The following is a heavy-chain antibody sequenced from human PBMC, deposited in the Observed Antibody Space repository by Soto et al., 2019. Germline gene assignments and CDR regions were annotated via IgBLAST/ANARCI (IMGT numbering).Heavy chain of an antibody. CDR2: AYYNGNT. V-gene: IGHV4-59*08. CDR3: GRRGGGFD. CDR1: GGSISSFY. J-gene: IGHJ4*02. Sequence: QVQLQESGPGLVKPSETLSLTCTVSGGSISSFYWTWIRQSPGKGLEWIGYAYYNGNTNYNPSLNGRVTIFIDTSKTQFPLRRASVTAADTAVYYGGRRGGGFDWGQGTLVTVSS. D-gene: IGHD3-16*01.